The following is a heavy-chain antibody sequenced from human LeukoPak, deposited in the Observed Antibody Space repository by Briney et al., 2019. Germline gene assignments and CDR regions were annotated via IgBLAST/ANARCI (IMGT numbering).Heavy chain of an antibody. Sequence: PGGSLRLSCAASGLIFSHGMHWVRQAPGKGLEWVAVISDDGTNKYYADSVKGRFTISRDNSNNTLYLQMNSLRTEDAAVYYCAKVHSSAWSQPFDYWGQGTLVTVSS. V-gene: IGHV3-30*18. J-gene: IGHJ4*02. D-gene: IGHD6-19*01. CDR2: ISDDGTNK. CDR1: GLIFSHG. CDR3: AKVHSSAWSQPFDY.